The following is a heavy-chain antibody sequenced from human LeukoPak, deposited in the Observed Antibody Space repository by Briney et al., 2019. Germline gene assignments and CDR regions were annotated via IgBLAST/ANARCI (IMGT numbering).Heavy chain of an antibody. V-gene: IGHV3-23*01. CDR1: GFTFSSYA. D-gene: IGHD2-15*01. Sequence: GGSLRLSCAASGFTFSSYAMSWVRQAPGKGLEWVSAISGSGGSTYYADSVKGRFTISRHNPKNTLYLQMNSLRAEDTAVYYCAISVVGYCSGGSCILGYWGQGTLVTVSS. CDR3: AISVVGYCSGGSCILGY. J-gene: IGHJ4*02. CDR2: ISGSGGST.